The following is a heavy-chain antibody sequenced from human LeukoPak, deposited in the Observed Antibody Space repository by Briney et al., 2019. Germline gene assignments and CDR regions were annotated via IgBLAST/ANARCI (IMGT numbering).Heavy chain of an antibody. V-gene: IGHV1-8*01. CDR3: GLSGNYYYYYMDV. CDR1: GYTFTSYD. D-gene: IGHD6-25*01. CDR2: MNPNSGNT. Sequence: ASVKVSCKASGYTFTSYDINWVRQATGQGLEWMGWMNPNSGNTGYAQKFQGRLTITADESTTTAYMELSSLRSDDTAIYYCGLSGNYYYYYMDVWGKGTTVTISS. J-gene: IGHJ6*03.